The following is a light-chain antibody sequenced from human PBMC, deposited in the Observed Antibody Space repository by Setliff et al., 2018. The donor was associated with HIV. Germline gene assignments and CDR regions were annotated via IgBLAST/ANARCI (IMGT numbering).Light chain of an antibody. J-gene: IGLJ1*01. Sequence: QSVLTQPRSVSGSPGQSVTFSCTGSSSDVGAYNFVSWYQQLPGKAPKLIIYDVYRRPSGVPDRFSGSKSGDTASLTISGLRSKDEADYYCCSYAGTYTHIFGTGTKVTVL. CDR1: SSDVGAYNF. CDR2: DVY. CDR3: CSYAGTYTHI. V-gene: IGLV2-11*01.